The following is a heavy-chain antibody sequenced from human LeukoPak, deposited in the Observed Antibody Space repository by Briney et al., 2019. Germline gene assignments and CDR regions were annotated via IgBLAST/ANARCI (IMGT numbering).Heavy chain of an antibody. CDR2: ISGSGSNT. CDR1: GFTFSSYA. CDR3: AKGGGWLPYYFDY. V-gene: IGHV3-23*01. D-gene: IGHD5-24*01. Sequence: QPGGSLSLSCAASGFTFSSYAMSWVRQAPGKGLEWVSAISGSGSNTYYADSVKGRFTISGDNSKSTLYLQISSLRAEDTAVYYCAKGGGWLPYYFDYWGQGTPVTVSS. J-gene: IGHJ4*02.